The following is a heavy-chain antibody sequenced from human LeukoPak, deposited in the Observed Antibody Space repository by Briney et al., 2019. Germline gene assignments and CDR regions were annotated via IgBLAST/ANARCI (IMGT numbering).Heavy chain of an antibody. J-gene: IGHJ6*01. CDR2: IYHSGST. CDR1: GGSISSGGYS. V-gene: IGHV4-30-2*01. Sequence: SQTQSLTCAVSGGSISSGGYSWGWIRQPPGKGLEWFGYIYHSGSTYYNPSLKSRVTISVDRSKNQFSLKLSSVTAADTAVYSCATETTSPYYGMAVWGKGTTVTVSS. D-gene: IGHD1-14*01. CDR3: ATETTSPYYGMAV.